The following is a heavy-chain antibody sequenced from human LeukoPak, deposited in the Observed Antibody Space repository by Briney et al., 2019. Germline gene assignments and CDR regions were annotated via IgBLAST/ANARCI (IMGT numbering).Heavy chain of an antibody. CDR2: IYYSGSS. J-gene: IGHJ4*02. V-gene: IGHV4-39*07. D-gene: IGHD3-16*02. Sequence: PSETLSLTCTVSGGSISSSGYYWGWVRQPPGKELEWIGSIYYSGSSHYNPSLKSRVSMSRDTAKNQFSLKLSSVTAADTAVYYCARGAPYDYVWGSYRYLFDYWGQGTLVTVSS. CDR3: ARGAPYDYVWGSYRYLFDY. CDR1: GGSISSSGYY.